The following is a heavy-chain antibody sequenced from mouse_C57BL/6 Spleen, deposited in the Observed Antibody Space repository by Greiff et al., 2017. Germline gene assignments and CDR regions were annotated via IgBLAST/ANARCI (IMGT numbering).Heavy chain of an antibody. CDR2: IYPGDGDT. V-gene: IGHV1-82*01. J-gene: IGHJ2*01. CDR1: GYAFSSSW. Sequence: QVQLQQPGAELVKPGASVKISCKASGYAFSSSWMNWVKQRPGKGLEWIGRIYPGDGDTNYNGKFKGKATLTADKSSSTAYMQLSSLTSEDSAVYFCARSQDYYGSSYEDYWGQGTTLTVSS. D-gene: IGHD1-1*01. CDR3: ARSQDYYGSSYEDY.